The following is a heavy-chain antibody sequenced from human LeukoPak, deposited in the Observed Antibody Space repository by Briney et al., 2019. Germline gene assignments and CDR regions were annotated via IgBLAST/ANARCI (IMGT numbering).Heavy chain of an antibody. CDR1: GFTFSSFN. CDR3: AKGRWGLTINNFDI. J-gene: IGHJ3*02. Sequence: GGSLRLSCAASGFTFSSFNMNWVRQAPGKAMEWVSSITSSGTHIFYADSVRGRFTISRDSSKNTLYLQMNSLRGEDTAVYYCAKGRWGLTINNFDIWGQGTMVTVSS. D-gene: IGHD3-9*01. V-gene: IGHV3-21*04. CDR2: ITSSGTHI.